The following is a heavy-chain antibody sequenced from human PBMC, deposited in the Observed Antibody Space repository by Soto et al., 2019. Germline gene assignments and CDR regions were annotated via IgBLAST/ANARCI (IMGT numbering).Heavy chain of an antibody. CDR3: AKVIDYGSEIYNRDYYYYGVDV. CDR2: TSFDGGKK. V-gene: IGHV3-30*18. CDR1: GFTFSNHG. Sequence: GGSLRLSCATSGFTFSNHGMHWVRQAPGGGLEWVAVTSFDGGKKYYADSVNGRFTVSRDNSNNTLYLQMNSLRVEDTAVYYCAKVIDYGSEIYNRDYYYYGVDVWGRGTTVTVSS. D-gene: IGHD3-10*01. J-gene: IGHJ6*02.